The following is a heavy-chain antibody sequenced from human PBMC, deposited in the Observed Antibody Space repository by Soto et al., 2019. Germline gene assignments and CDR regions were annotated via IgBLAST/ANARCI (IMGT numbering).Heavy chain of an antibody. CDR3: ATDAYFGSEIDFYYYAMDV. D-gene: IGHD3-10*01. CDR1: GASISIGGYF. Sequence: SETLSLTCTVSGASISIGGYFWSWIRQHPGKGLEWIGHIYYNGSTYYNPSLKSRLTISVDTSKNEFSLRLTSVTAADTAVYFCATDAYFGSEIDFYYYAMDVWGQGTTVTVSS. CDR2: IYYNGST. V-gene: IGHV4-31*03. J-gene: IGHJ6*02.